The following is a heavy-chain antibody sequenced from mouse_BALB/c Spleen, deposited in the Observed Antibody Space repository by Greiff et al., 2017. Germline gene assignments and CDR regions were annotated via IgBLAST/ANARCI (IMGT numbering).Heavy chain of an antibody. D-gene: IGHD2-14*01. CDR2: IYPGDGDT. J-gene: IGHJ3*01. V-gene: IGHV1-80*01. CDR3: ASVYRYDPFAY. CDR1: GYAFSSYW. Sequence: VKLQQSGAELVRPGSSVKISCKASGYAFSSYWMNWVKQRPGQGLEWIGQIYPGDGDTNYNGKFKGKATLTADKSSSTAYMQLSSLTSEDSAVYFCASVYRYDPFAYWGQGTLVTVSA.